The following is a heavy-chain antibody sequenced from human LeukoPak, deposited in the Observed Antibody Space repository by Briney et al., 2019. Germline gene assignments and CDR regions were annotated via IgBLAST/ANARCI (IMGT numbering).Heavy chain of an antibody. D-gene: IGHD2-2*01. CDR2: IYTNGST. Sequence: PSETLSLTCAVSGSSISHYYWTWIRQPPGKGLEWIGYIYTNGSTNYNPSLKSRVTISVDTSKNQFSLKLSSVTAADTAVYYCARAVVPAASLPYYFDYWGQGTLVTVSS. V-gene: IGHV4-4*08. CDR3: ARAVVPAASLPYYFDY. CDR1: GSSISHYY. J-gene: IGHJ4*02.